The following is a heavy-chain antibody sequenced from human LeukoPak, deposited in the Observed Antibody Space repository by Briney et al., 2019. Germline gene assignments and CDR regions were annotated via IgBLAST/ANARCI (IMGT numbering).Heavy chain of an antibody. CDR3: AKNYDLLTGYHSPFDY. CDR2: ISYDGINE. Sequence: TGGSLRLSCAASGFTFRSYGMHWVRQAPGKGLESVALISYDGINEYYADSVKGRFTISRDYSKNTLYLQMNSLRPEDTAVYYCAKNYDLLTGYHSPFDYWGQGTLVTVSS. CDR1: GFTFRSYG. V-gene: IGHV3-30*18. J-gene: IGHJ4*02. D-gene: IGHD3-9*01.